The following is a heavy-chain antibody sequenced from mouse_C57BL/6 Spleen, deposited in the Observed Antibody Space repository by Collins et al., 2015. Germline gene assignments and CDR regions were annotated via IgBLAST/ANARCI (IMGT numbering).Heavy chain of an antibody. CDR3: AKLGPYWYFDV. V-gene: IGHV1-26*01. CDR1: GYTFTDYY. D-gene: IGHD4-1*01. CDR2: INPNNGGT. J-gene: IGHJ1*03. Sequence: EVQLQQSGPELVKPEASVKISCKASGYTFTDYYMNWVKQSHGKSLEWIGDINPNNGGTSYNQKFKGKATLTVDKSSSTAYMELRSLTSEDSAVYYCAKLGPYWYFDVWGTGTTVTVSS.